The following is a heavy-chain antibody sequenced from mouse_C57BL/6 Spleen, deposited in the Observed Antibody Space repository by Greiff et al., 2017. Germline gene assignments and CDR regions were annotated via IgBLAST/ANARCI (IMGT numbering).Heavy chain of an antibody. V-gene: IGHV5-9-1*02. CDR1: GFTFSSYA. CDR2: ISSGGDYI. Sequence: EVKVVESGEGLVKPGGSLKLSCAASGFTFSSYAMSWVRQTPEKRLEWVAYISSGGDYIYYADTVKGRFTISRDNARNTLYLQMSSLKSEDTAMYYCTRDGSNYVDWYFDVWGTGTTVTVSS. CDR3: TRDGSNYVDWYFDV. J-gene: IGHJ1*03. D-gene: IGHD2-5*01.